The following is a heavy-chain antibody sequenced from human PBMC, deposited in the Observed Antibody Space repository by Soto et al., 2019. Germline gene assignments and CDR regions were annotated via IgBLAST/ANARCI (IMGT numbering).Heavy chain of an antibody. D-gene: IGHD4-17*01. CDR2: IYYSGST. Sequence: SETLSLPCTVSGGPISSSSYYWGWIRQPPGKGLEWIGSIYYSGSTYYNPSLKSRVTISVDTSKNQFSLKLSSVTAADTAVYYCARVYGGGFDYWGQGNLVTVSS. J-gene: IGHJ4*02. CDR1: GGPISSSSYY. CDR3: ARVYGGGFDY. V-gene: IGHV4-39*01.